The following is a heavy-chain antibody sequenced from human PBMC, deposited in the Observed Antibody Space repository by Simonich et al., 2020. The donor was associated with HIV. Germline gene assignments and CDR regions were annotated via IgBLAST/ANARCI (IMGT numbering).Heavy chain of an antibody. CDR2: ISWNSGSI. J-gene: IGHJ4*02. Sequence: EVQLVESGGGLVQPGRSLRLSCAASGFTFEDYAMHWVRQAPGKGREGVAGISWNSGSIGYADSVKGRFTISRDNAKNSLYLQMNSLRAEDTALYYCAKDKGAYYGSGSPVYWGQGTLVTVSS. CDR1: GFTFEDYA. CDR3: AKDKGAYYGSGSPVY. D-gene: IGHD3-10*01. V-gene: IGHV3-9*01.